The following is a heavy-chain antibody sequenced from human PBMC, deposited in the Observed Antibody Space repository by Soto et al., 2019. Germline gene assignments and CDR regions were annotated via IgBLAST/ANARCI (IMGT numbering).Heavy chain of an antibody. CDR1: GFTFSDQP. CDR2: IRESGASS. D-gene: IGHD3-10*01. J-gene: IGHJ4*02. CDR3: ARGKRPYYNGIKYYCADDY. V-gene: IGHV3-23*01. Sequence: EVQLLESGGGLVQPGRSLRLSCAASGFTFSDQPMSWLRQAPGKGLEWVSSIRESGASSYYADSVKGRFTTSRDNSRNTLYLQMNSLRAEDTAVYYCARGKRPYYNGIKYYCADDYWGQGTLVTVSS.